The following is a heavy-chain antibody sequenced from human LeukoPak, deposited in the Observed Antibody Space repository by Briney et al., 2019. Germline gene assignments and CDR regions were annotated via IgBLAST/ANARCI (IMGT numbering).Heavy chain of an antibody. Sequence: SVKVSFKASGYTFTSYGISWVRRAPGQGLEWMGGIIPIFGTANYAQKFQGRVTITADESTSTAYMELSSLRSEDTAVYYCAREAHWGQGTLVTVSS. CDR2: IIPIFGTA. CDR1: GYTFTSYG. J-gene: IGHJ4*02. CDR3: AREAH. V-gene: IGHV1-69*13.